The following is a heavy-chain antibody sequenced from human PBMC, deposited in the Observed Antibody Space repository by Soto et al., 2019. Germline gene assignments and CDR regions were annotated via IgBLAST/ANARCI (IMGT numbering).Heavy chain of an antibody. V-gene: IGHV4-39*01. Sequence: SETLSLTCTVSGGSISSSSYYWGWIRQPPGKGLEWIGSIYYSGSTYYNPSLKSRVTISVDTSKNQFSLKLSSVTAADAALYYCARDFFDSSDYTTNWFEPWGQGTSVTVSS. D-gene: IGHD3-22*01. CDR3: ARDFFDSSDYTTNWFEP. CDR1: GGSISSSSYY. J-gene: IGHJ5*02. CDR2: IYYSGST.